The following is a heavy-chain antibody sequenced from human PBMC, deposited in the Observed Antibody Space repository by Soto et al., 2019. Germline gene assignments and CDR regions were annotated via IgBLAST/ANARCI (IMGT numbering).Heavy chain of an antibody. CDR1: GDFISSGGYY. D-gene: IGHD3-22*01. J-gene: IGHJ4*02. CDR2: IYSSGTT. CDR3: ARTDSSGYYFVY. Sequence: QVQLQESGPGLVKPSQTLSLTCTVSGDFISSGGYYWSWIRQLPGKGLEWIGYIYSSGTTYYNPSLQSRITISVDTSKNQFSLNLSSVTAADTAVYYCARTDSSGYYFVYWGQGTLVTVFS. V-gene: IGHV4-31*03.